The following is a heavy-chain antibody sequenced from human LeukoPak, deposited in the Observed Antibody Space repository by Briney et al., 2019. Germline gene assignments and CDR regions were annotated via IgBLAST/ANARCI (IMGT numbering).Heavy chain of an antibody. V-gene: IGHV3-30*02. Sequence: PGGSLRLSCTASGFTFSSYWMHWVRQAPGKGLEWVAFIRYDGSNKYYADSVKGRFTISRDNSKNTLYLQMNSLRAEDTAVYYCAHEYCSGGSCSCWFDLWGQGTLVTVSS. D-gene: IGHD2-15*01. J-gene: IGHJ5*02. CDR1: GFTFSSYW. CDR3: AHEYCSGGSCSCWFDL. CDR2: IRYDGSNK.